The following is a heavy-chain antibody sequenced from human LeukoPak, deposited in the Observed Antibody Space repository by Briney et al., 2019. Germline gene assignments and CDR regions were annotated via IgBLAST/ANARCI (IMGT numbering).Heavy chain of an antibody. V-gene: IGHV5-51*01. CDR3: ARRGTTAVGFDI. CDR1: GYSFASYW. J-gene: IGHJ3*02. D-gene: IGHD4-23*01. CDR2: IYPSESDT. Sequence: GESLKISCKGSGYSFASYWIGWVRQMPGKGLEWMGIIYPSESDTRYNPSFQGQVTISATKPISTAYLQWSSLQASDTGMYYCARRGTTAVGFDIWGQGTMVTV.